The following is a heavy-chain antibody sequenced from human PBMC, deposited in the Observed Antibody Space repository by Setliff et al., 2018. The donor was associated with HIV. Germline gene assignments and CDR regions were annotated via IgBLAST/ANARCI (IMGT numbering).Heavy chain of an antibody. V-gene: IGHV4-4*02. CDR2: IDEGGAT. Sequence: SETLSLTCVVSGASIRSSKWWSWVRQSPGKRLQWIGEIDEGGATNYNPSLKSRVTVSVDTSKNQFSLEVKSMTAADTAVYYCARVARSVTGTTRRAFDIWGQGTQVTVSS. CDR3: ARVARSVTGTTRRAFDI. CDR1: GASIRSSKW. D-gene: IGHD1-1*01. J-gene: IGHJ3*02.